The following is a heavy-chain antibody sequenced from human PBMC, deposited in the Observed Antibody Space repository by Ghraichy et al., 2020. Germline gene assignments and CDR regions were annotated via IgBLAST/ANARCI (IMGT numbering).Heavy chain of an antibody. CDR1: GFTFDDYA. CDR3: AKDSDPTGYSYVTPGAFDI. J-gene: IGHJ3*02. CDR2: ISWNSGSI. Sequence: LSLTCAASGFTFDDYAMHWVRQAPGKGLEWVSGISWNSGSIGYADSVKGRFTISRDNAKNSLYLQMNSLRAEDTALYYCAKDSDPTGYSYVTPGAFDIWGQGTMVTVSS. D-gene: IGHD5-18*01. V-gene: IGHV3-9*01.